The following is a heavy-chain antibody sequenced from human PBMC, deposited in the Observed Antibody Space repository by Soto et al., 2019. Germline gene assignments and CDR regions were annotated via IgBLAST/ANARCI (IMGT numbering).Heavy chain of an antibody. CDR3: AKALWFGESSLGYGMDV. Sequence: GGSLRLSCAASGFRFSDYSMNWVRQAPGRGLEWVSDISSSSGSTYYADSVKGRFTISRDNSKNTLYLQMNSLRAEDTAVYYCAKALWFGESSLGYGMDVWGQGTTVTVSS. V-gene: IGHV3-23*01. D-gene: IGHD3-10*01. J-gene: IGHJ6*02. CDR1: GFRFSDYS. CDR2: ISSSSGST.